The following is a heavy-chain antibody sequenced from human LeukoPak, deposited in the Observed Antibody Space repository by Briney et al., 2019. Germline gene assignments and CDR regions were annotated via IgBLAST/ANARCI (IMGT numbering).Heavy chain of an antibody. Sequence: TPSETLSLTCTVSGYSISSGYYWGWIRQPPGKGLEWIGSIYYSGSTYYNPSLKSRVTISVDTSKNQFSLSLSSVTAADAAVYYCARLQPYYYGSIDYWGQGTLVTVSS. V-gene: IGHV4-38-2*02. CDR3: ARLQPYYYGSIDY. CDR1: GYSISSGYY. CDR2: IYYSGST. J-gene: IGHJ4*02. D-gene: IGHD3-10*01.